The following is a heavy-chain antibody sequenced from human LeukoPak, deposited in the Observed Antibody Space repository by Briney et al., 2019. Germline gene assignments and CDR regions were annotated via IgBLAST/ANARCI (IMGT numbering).Heavy chain of an antibody. CDR1: GYTFTGYY. D-gene: IGHD3-9*01. Sequence: VASVKVSCKASGYTFTGYYLHWVRQAPGQGLEWMGWINPNSGGTNSAQKFQGRVTMTRDTSITTAYMELSSLRSDDTAVYYCARVFLSTSSTINFSWFDPWGQGTLVTVSS. CDR2: INPNSGGT. V-gene: IGHV1-2*02. J-gene: IGHJ5*02. CDR3: ARVFLSTSSTINFSWFDP.